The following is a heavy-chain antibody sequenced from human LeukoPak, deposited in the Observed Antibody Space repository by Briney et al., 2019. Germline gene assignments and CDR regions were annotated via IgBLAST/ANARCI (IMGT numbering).Heavy chain of an antibody. Sequence: GGSLRLSCAASGLTLASYPMSWVRQAPGKGLEWLSALNSGGGAKTYSAVSGKGRLSISRANSKITLYLQMNSLRAEDTALYYCAKDSRWPNDAFDIWGQGTMVTVSS. J-gene: IGHJ3*02. CDR1: GLTLASYP. D-gene: IGHD6-13*01. CDR3: AKDSRWPNDAFDI. CDR2: LNSGGGAKT. V-gene: IGHV3-23*01.